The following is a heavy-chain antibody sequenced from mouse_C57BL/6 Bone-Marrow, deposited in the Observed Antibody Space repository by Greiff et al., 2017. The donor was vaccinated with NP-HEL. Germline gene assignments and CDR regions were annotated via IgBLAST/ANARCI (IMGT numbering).Heavy chain of an antibody. CDR3: ARGDYGNY. J-gene: IGHJ3*01. CDR1: GFTFSDYY. CDR2: INYDGSST. V-gene: IGHV5-16*01. D-gene: IGHD2-1*01. Sequence: EVQRVESEGGLVQPGSSMKLSCTASGFTFSDYYMAWVRQVPEKGLEWVANINYDGSSTYYLDSLKSRFIISRDNAKNILYLQMSSLKSEDTATYYCARGDYGNYWGQGTLVTVSA.